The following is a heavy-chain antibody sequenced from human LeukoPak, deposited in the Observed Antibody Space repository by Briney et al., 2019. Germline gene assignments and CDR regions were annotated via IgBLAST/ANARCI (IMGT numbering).Heavy chain of an antibody. CDR3: VRDLEDSWGAY. V-gene: IGHV3-21*01. CDR1: GFTFSSYS. J-gene: IGHJ4*02. CDR2: ISSSSSYI. D-gene: IGHD2-15*01. Sequence: PGGSLRLSCAASGFTFSSYSMNWVRQAPGKGLEWVSSISSSSSYIYYADSMKGRFTISRDNAKNTLYLQMNSLRAEDTAVYYCVRDLEDSWGAYWGKGTLVTVSS.